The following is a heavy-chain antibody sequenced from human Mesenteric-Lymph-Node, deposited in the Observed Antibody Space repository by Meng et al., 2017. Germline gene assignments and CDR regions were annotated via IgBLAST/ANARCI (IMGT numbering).Heavy chain of an antibody. J-gene: IGHJ4*02. CDR3: ARRGSRNGWSVDY. V-gene: IGHV4-34*01. CDR1: GGSLSDYN. D-gene: IGHD2-15*01. Sequence: VLLQQGGARVLKPSATLCLPCVVDGGSLSDYNWNWIRQSPGKGVEWIGQINPMGDNNYSTSLKSRVTISVETSKNQFSLKQNSVTAADTAVYYCARRGSRNGWSVDYWGQGTLVTVSS. CDR2: INPMGDN.